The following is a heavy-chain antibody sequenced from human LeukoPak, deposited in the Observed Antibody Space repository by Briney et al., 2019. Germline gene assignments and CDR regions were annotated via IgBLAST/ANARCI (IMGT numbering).Heavy chain of an antibody. CDR3: ARHLLYYDSSGYYSDAFDI. D-gene: IGHD3-22*01. V-gene: IGHV5-51*01. Sequence: GESLKTSCKGSRYIFTNYWIGWVRPMLGKGLGWVGIIYPGDSDARYSPSFQGQVTISADKSISTAYLQWSSLKASDTAMYYCARHLLYYDSSGYYSDAFDIWGQGTMVTVSS. J-gene: IGHJ3*02. CDR1: RYIFTNYW. CDR2: IYPGDSDA.